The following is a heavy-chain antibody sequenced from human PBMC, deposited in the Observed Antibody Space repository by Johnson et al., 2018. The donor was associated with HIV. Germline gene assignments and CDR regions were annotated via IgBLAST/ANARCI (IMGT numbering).Heavy chain of an antibody. D-gene: IGHD3-22*01. V-gene: IGHV3-11*01. CDR2: ISISGSTI. Sequence: QVQLVESGGGLVKPGGSLRLSCAASGFTFSYYYMSCIRQAPGTGLEWVSYISISGSTIYYAHSVKGRFTISRDNSRNTLYLQMDSLRADDTAVDYCASGKIPYYYDGTGYRWATAFDIWGQGTMVTVSS. CDR3: ASGKIPYYYDGTGYRWATAFDI. CDR1: GFTFSYYY. J-gene: IGHJ3*02.